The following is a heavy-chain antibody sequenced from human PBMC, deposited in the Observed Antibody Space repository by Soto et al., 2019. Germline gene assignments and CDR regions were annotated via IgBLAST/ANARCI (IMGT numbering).Heavy chain of an antibody. CDR2: ISSSSSYI. CDR3: AREVEGYSRGWRFFDY. V-gene: IGHV3-21*01. CDR1: GFTFSSYS. D-gene: IGHD6-19*01. J-gene: IGHJ4*02. Sequence: EVQLVESGGGLVKPGGSLRLSCAASGFTFSSYSMNWVRQAPGKGLEWVSSISSSSSYIYYADSVKGRFTISRDNARNSRYLQVNSLRAADTAVYYCAREVEGYSRGWRFFDYWGQGTLVTVSS.